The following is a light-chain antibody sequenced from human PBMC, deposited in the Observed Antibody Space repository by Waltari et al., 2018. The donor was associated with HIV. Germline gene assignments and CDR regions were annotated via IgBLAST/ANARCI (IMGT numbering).Light chain of an antibody. CDR1: SSDVGSFNF. V-gene: IGLV2-14*01. CDR3: SSYRRDSTQV. Sequence: QSALTPPASVSGSPGQSITISCTGSSSDVGSFNFVSWSQQYPGKAPKLVIFEVSKRPSGVSSRFSGSKSGNTASLTISGLQAEDEADYHCSSYRRDSTQVFGGGTKLTVL. CDR2: EVS. J-gene: IGLJ2*01.